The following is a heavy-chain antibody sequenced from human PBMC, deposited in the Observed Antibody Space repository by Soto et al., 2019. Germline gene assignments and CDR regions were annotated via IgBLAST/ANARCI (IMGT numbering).Heavy chain of an antibody. CDR1: GGSISSYY. CDR2: IYYSGST. CDR3: ARRYSSSFDY. J-gene: IGHJ4*02. Sequence: QVQLQESGPGLVKPSETLSLTCTVSGGSISSYYWSWIRQPPGKGLEWIGYIYYSGSTNYNPSLKSRVTISVDTSKNQFSLKLSSVTAADTAVYSCARRYSSSFDYWGQGTLGSVSS. V-gene: IGHV4-59*08. D-gene: IGHD6-13*01.